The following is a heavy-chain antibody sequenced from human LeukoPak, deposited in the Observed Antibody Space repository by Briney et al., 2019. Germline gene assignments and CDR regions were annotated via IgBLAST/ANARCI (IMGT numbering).Heavy chain of an antibody. J-gene: IGHJ5*02. CDR2: IRYDGSNK. CDR1: GFTFSSYG. CDR3: AKDPFSGTNWFDP. Sequence: PGGSLRLSCAASGFTFSSYGMHWVRQAPGKGLEWVAFIRYDGSNKYYADSVKGRFTISRDNSKNTLYLQMNSLRAEDTAVYYCAKDPFSGTNWFDPWGQGTLVTVSS. V-gene: IGHV3-30*02. D-gene: IGHD3-10*01.